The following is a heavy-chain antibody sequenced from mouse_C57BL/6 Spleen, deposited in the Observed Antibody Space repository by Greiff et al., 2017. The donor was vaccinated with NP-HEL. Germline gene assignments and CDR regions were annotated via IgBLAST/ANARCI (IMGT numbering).Heavy chain of an antibody. J-gene: IGHJ2*01. CDR3: ARQDYFDY. Sequence: VQLQQSGAELVMPGASVKLSCKASGYTFTSYWMHWVKQRPGQGLEWIGEIDPSDSYTNYNQKFKGKSTLTVDKSSSTAYMQLSSLTSEDSAVYYCARQDYFDYWGQGTTLTVSS. V-gene: IGHV1-69*01. CDR1: GYTFTSYW. CDR2: IDPSDSYT.